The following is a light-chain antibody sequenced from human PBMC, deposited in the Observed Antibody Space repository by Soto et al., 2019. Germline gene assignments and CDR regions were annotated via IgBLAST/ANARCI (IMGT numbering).Light chain of an antibody. V-gene: IGKV3-15*01. CDR3: QQYNSWPSFT. Sequence: DIVMTQSPATLSVSPGERATLSCRASQSVSSNLAWYQQKPGQAPRLLVYGASTRATGIPARFSGSGSGTEFILTISSLQSEEFALYYCQQYNSWPSFTFGPGTKVDIK. J-gene: IGKJ3*01. CDR2: GAS. CDR1: QSVSSN.